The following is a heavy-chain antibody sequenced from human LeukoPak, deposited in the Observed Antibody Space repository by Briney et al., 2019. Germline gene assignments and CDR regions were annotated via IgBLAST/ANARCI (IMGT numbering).Heavy chain of an antibody. Sequence: SETLSLTCTVSGGSISSYYWSWIRQPPGKGLEWIAYIYYSGGTNYNPSLKSRVTISVDTSKNQFSLKLSSVTAADTAVYYCVGDALYSSTWYPGPWGQGTLVTVSS. J-gene: IGHJ5*02. CDR2: IYYSGGT. CDR1: GGSISSYY. D-gene: IGHD6-13*01. V-gene: IGHV4-59*08. CDR3: VGDALYSSTWYPGP.